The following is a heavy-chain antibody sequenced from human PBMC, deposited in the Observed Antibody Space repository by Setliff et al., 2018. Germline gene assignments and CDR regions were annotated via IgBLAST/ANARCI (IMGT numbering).Heavy chain of an antibody. J-gene: IGHJ4*02. Sequence: GASVKVSCKASGYTFTGYYMHWVRQAPGQGLEWMGWINPNSGGTNYAQKFQGWVTMTRDTSISTAYMELSRLRFDDTAVYYCARRRYYYDSSGYRWGGFYFDYWGQGTLVTVSS. CDR3: ARRRYYYDSSGYRWGGFYFDY. V-gene: IGHV1-2*04. CDR2: INPNSGGT. CDR1: GYTFTGYY. D-gene: IGHD3-22*01.